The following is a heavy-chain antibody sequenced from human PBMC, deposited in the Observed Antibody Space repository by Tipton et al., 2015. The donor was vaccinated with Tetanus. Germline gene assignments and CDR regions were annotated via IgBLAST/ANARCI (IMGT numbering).Heavy chain of an antibody. CDR1: GDSVSNNRAT. Sequence: GLVKPSQTLSLTCVIIGDSVSNNRATWNWIRQSPSRGPEWLGRTYYRSKWYYEYGLSVRSRISINPDTSKNQVSLQMNSVTAEDTAVYYCVRLGPAGFDYWGQGTLVSVSS. CDR3: VRLGPAGFDY. J-gene: IGHJ4*02. V-gene: IGHV6-1*01. CDR2: TYYRSKWYY.